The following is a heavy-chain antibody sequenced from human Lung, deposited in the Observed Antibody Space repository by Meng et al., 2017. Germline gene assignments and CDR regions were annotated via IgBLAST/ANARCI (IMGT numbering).Heavy chain of an antibody. Sequence: SVKVSCKASGGTFSSYAISWVRQAPGQGLEWMGGIIPIFGTANYAQKFQGRVTITADESTSTAYMELSSLRSEDTAVYCCAREGYSSSSFGYWGQGTLVTVSS. CDR1: GGTFSSYA. CDR3: AREGYSSSSFGY. J-gene: IGHJ4*02. D-gene: IGHD6-6*01. V-gene: IGHV1-69*13. CDR2: IIPIFGTA.